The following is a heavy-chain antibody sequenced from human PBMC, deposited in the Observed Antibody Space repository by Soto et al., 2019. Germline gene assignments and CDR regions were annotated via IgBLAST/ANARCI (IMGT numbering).Heavy chain of an antibody. CDR3: ARMESFGSLNWFDP. CDR2: MNPGSGDT. Sequence: SVKVSCKASGYTFTNNDVSWVRQATGQGLEWMGWMNPGSGDTGYAQKFQGRVTMTRDISIATAYMELTSLTSDDTAIYYCARMESFGSLNWFDPWGQGTLVTVSS. V-gene: IGHV1-8*01. D-gene: IGHD3-10*01. CDR1: GYTFTNND. J-gene: IGHJ5*02.